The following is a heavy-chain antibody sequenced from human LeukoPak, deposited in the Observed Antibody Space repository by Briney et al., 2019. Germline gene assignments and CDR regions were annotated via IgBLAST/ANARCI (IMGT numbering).Heavy chain of an antibody. CDR1: GFTFSSYA. Sequence: GGSLRLSCAASGFTFSSYAMSWVRQAPGKGLEWVAVISYDGSDKYYADSVQGRFTISRDNSENTLNLQMNSLRTEDTAVYYCARHRIAAAVAFYFDSWGQGALVAVSS. CDR2: ISYDGSDK. J-gene: IGHJ4*02. CDR3: ARHRIAAAVAFYFDS. D-gene: IGHD6-13*01. V-gene: IGHV3-30*04.